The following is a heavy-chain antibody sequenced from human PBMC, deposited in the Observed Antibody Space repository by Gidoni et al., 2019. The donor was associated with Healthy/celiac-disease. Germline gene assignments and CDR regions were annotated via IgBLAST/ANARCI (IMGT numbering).Heavy chain of an antibody. Sequence: QVQLQESGPGLVKPSEPLSLTCTVSGGSISSYYWSWIRQPPGKGLEWIGYIYYSGSTNYNPSLKSRVTISVDTSKNQFSLKLSSVTAADTAVYYCARPTAGYCSSTSCPDAFDIWGQGTMVTVSS. V-gene: IGHV4-59*08. CDR3: ARPTAGYCSSTSCPDAFDI. CDR1: GGSISSYY. J-gene: IGHJ3*02. D-gene: IGHD2-2*01. CDR2: IYYSGST.